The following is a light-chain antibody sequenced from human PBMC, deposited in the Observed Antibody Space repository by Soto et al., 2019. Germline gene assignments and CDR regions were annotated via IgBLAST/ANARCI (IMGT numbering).Light chain of an antibody. CDR2: GAS. CDR1: QSVSSSY. Sequence: PGERATLSCRASQSVSSSYLAWYQQKPGQAPRLLIYGASSRATGIPDRFSGSGSGTDFTLTISRLEPEDLAVYYCQQCGTSRTFGQGTKVEIK. V-gene: IGKV3-20*01. J-gene: IGKJ1*01. CDR3: QQCGTSRT.